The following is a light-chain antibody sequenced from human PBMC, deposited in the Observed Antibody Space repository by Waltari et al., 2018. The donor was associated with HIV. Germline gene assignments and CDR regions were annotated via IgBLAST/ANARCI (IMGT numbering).Light chain of an antibody. J-gene: IGLJ1*01. V-gene: IGLV1-51*01. CDR3: GTWDSSLSGGV. Sequence: QSVLTQPPSVSAAPGQKVTIPCPGSSSNIRKNSVSWYQHLPGTAPKLLIYDNNKRPSGIPDRFSGSKSGTSATLGITGLQTGDEADYYCGTWDSSLSGGVFGTGTKVTVL. CDR1: SSNIRKNS. CDR2: DNN.